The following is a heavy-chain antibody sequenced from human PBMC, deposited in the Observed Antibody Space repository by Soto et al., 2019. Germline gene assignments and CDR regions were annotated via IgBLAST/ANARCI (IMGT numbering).Heavy chain of an antibody. CDR1: GFTFSSYA. Sequence: VGSLRLSCAASGFTFSSYALHCVRQAPGKGLDWVAVISSDVNYKYYADSVKGRFTISRDNSKNTLYLQMNSLRAEDTAVYYCARKKKRGVWLFDFWGQGTLVTVSS. CDR3: ARKKKRGVWLFDF. V-gene: IGHV3-30-3*01. CDR2: ISSDVNYK. J-gene: IGHJ4*02. D-gene: IGHD5-12*01.